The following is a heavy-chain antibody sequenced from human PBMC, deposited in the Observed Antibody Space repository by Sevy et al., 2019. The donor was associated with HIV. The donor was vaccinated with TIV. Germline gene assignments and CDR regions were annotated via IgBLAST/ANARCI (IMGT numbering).Heavy chain of an antibody. CDR2: ITFSSNYI. D-gene: IGHD3-10*01. J-gene: IGHJ2*01. CDR1: GFTFSTYN. Sequence: GGSLRLSCAASGFTFSTYNMNWVRQAPGKGLEWVSSITFSSNYIYYADSVKGRFTISRDNAKNSLYLQMNSLRAEDTAVYYCAREGSLRYFDLWGRGTLVTVSS. V-gene: IGHV3-21*04. CDR3: AREGSLRYFDL.